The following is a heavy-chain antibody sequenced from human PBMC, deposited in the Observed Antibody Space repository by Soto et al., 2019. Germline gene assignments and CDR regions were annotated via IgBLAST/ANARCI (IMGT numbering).Heavy chain of an antibody. CDR2: IYYSGST. V-gene: IGHV4-39*01. Sequence: SETLSLTCTVSGGSISSSSYYWGWIRQPPGKGLEWIGSIYYSGSTYYNPSLKSRVTISVDTSKNQFSLKLSSVTAADTAVYYCARGRGIAVAATGYWGQGTLVTVYS. D-gene: IGHD6-19*01. J-gene: IGHJ4*02. CDR1: GGSISSSSYY. CDR3: ARGRGIAVAATGY.